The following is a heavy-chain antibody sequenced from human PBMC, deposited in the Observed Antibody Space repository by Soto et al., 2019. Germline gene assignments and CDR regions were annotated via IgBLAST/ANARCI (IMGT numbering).Heavy chain of an antibody. CDR3: ARARNQNTVPYYFDY. V-gene: IGHV1-69*02. CDR1: GGTFSSYT. J-gene: IGHJ4*02. CDR2: IIPILGIA. D-gene: IGHD2-2*01. Sequence: SVKVSCKASGGTFSSYTISWVRQAPGQGLEWMGRIIPILGIANYAQKFQGRVTITADKSTSTAYMELSSLRSEDTAVYYCARARNQNTVPYYFDYWGQGTLVTVSS.